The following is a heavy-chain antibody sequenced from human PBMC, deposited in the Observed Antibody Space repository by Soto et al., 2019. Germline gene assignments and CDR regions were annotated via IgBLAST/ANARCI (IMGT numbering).Heavy chain of an antibody. CDR1: GLTFNSHW. CDR2: INTDGTNS. D-gene: IGHD2-15*01. V-gene: IGHV3-74*01. Sequence: WGSLSLSCAASGLTFNSHWMHWVCHAPGKGLGWVSHINTDGTNSTYSDSLKGRVTISRDNAKSTQFLQMNSLRDEDTAVYYCARAFCSGGNCYTYYFDPWGQGIPVTVSS. J-gene: IGHJ5*02. CDR3: ARAFCSGGNCYTYYFDP.